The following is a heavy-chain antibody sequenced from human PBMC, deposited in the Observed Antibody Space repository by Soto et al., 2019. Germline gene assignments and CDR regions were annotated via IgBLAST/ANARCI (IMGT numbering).Heavy chain of an antibody. J-gene: IGHJ4*02. CDR1: GYTFTSCV. V-gene: IGHV1-18*04. D-gene: IGHD3-16*01. CDR2: ISTYNNKT. Sequence: GASVKGSCKASGYTFTSCVISWVRQASGQGLEWMGWISTYNNKTNFSQKFQGRVTMTTDRSATTAYMEVRSLKSDDTAVYFCAXDREKLWDTYPTSASDNWGQGTLVTVSS. CDR3: AXDREKLWDTYPTSASDN.